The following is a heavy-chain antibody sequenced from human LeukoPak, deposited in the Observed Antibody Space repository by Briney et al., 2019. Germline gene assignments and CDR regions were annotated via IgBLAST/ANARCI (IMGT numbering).Heavy chain of an antibody. V-gene: IGHV1-2*02. D-gene: IGHD3-10*01. CDR3: AKSNGYGLVDI. Sequence: ASVRVSCKASKYTFTNYYIHWVRQAPGQGLEWMGWMNPSTGVTNYAQNFQGRVTMTRDTSISTAYMDLSRLRSDDTAVYYCAKSNGYGLVDIWGQGTMVTVSS. CDR2: MNPSTGVT. J-gene: IGHJ3*02. CDR1: KYTFTNYY.